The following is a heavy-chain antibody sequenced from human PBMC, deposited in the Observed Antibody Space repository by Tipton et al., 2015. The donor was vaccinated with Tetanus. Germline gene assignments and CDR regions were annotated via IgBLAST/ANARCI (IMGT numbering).Heavy chain of an antibody. D-gene: IGHD2/OR15-2a*01. CDR2: TYYRSKWYY. Sequence: GLVKPSQTLSLTCAISGDNVSNKSTTWNWIRQSPSRGLEWLGRTYYRSKWYYDYAVSVKSRITINPDTSRNQFALQLTSVIPEDTAFYYCARGNAVIRGAAFDSWGRGILVTISS. J-gene: IGHJ4*02. CDR1: GDNVSNKSTT. V-gene: IGHV6-1*01. CDR3: ARGNAVIRGAAFDS.